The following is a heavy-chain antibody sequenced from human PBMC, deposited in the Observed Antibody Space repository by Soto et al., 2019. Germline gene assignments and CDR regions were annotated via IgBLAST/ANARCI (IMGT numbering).Heavy chain of an antibody. CDR2: TYYSGST. Sequence: SETLSLTCTVSGGSISSGGYYWSWIRQHPGKGLEWIGYTYYSGSTYYNPSLKSRVTISVDTSKNQFSLKLSSVTAADTAVYYCARWNYYDSSGYYRPSGHDAFDIWGQGTMVTVSS. J-gene: IGHJ3*02. CDR3: ARWNYYDSSGYYRPSGHDAFDI. D-gene: IGHD3-22*01. V-gene: IGHV4-31*03. CDR1: GGSISSGGYY.